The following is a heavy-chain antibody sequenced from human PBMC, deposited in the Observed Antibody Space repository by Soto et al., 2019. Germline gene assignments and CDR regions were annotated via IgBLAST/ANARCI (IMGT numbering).Heavy chain of an antibody. J-gene: IGHJ4*02. CDR3: ARGMSEEQIFYYFDY. Sequence: SETLSLTCTVSGGSISGYYWSWIRQPPGKGLEWIGYMYNTGSTVYNPSFKSRVTISVDTSKNQFSLKLNSVTAADTAVYYCARGMSEEQIFYYFDYWGQGALVTVSS. D-gene: IGHD3-9*01. V-gene: IGHV4-59*01. CDR1: GGSISGYY. CDR2: MYNTGST.